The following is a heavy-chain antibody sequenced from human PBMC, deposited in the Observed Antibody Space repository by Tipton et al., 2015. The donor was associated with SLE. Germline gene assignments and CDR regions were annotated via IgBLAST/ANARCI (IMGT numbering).Heavy chain of an antibody. CDR1: GFTFSSYG. D-gene: IGHD1-26*01. J-gene: IGHJ6*02. V-gene: IGHV3-48*03. CDR3: ARDSGSYYGYYYGMDV. CDR2: ISSSGSTI. Sequence: SLRLSCAASGFTFSSYGMHWVRQAPGKGLEWVSYISSSGSTIYYADSVKGRFTISRDNAKNSLYLQMNSLRAEDTAVYYCARDSGSYYGYYYGMDVWGQGTTVTVSS.